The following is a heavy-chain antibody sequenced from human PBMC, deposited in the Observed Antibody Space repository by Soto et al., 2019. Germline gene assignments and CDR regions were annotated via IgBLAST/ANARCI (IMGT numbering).Heavy chain of an antibody. CDR1: NGFVNRGGYY. D-gene: IGHD6-6*01. Sequence: SETLSLTCTISNGFVNRGGYYWSWIRQRPGKGLEWVGYMSYTGTTYYSPSLKSRVTISVDTSKTQLSLRLSSVTAADTAIYYVACSRVIAPRNWYYPSSRRTPDTVSA. CDR2: MSYTGTT. CDR3: ACSRVIAPRNWYYP. J-gene: IGHJ5*02. V-gene: IGHV4-31*03.